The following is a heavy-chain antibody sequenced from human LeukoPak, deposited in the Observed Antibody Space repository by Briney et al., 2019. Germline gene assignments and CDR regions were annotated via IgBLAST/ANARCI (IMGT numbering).Heavy chain of an antibody. D-gene: IGHD3-10*01. J-gene: IGHJ6*02. CDR2: ICYDGTDK. CDR3: ARSGSTYDYGMDV. V-gene: IGHV3-33*08. Sequence: GGSLRLTCAASGFTFSSYGMHWVRQRPGKGLEWVTFICYDGTDKYYADSVRGLFTISRDNSKNTLYLQMNSLRAEDTAVYYCARSGSTYDYGMDVWGQGTTVTVSS. CDR1: GFTFSSYG.